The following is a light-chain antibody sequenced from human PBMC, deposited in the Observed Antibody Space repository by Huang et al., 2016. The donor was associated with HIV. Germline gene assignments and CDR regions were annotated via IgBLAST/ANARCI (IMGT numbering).Light chain of an antibody. Sequence: EIVMTQSPATLSVSPGERATLSCRASQSVSTNLAWYQQKPGQAPRLLFFGASTRATGVPARFSGSGAGTEFTLTVNSLQSEDFAVYYCQQYHDWPFTFGQGTKLEIK. CDR1: QSVSTN. V-gene: IGKV3-15*01. CDR2: GAS. J-gene: IGKJ2*01. CDR3: QQYHDWPFT.